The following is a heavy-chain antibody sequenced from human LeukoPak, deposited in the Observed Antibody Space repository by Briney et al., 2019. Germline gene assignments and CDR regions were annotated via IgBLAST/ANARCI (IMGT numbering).Heavy chain of an antibody. D-gene: IGHD3-22*01. Sequence: GGSLRLSCAASGVTLSSYDMHWVRQATGKGLEWVSAIGTAGDTYYPGSVKGRFTISRENAKNSLYLQMNSLRAEDTAVYYCARVPYDSSGYRYFDYWGQGTLVTVSS. CDR2: IGTAGDT. V-gene: IGHV3-13*01. CDR1: GVTLSSYD. CDR3: ARVPYDSSGYRYFDY. J-gene: IGHJ4*02.